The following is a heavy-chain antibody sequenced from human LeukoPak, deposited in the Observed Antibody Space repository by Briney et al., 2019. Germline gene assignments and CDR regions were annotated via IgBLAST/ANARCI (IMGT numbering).Heavy chain of an antibody. CDR1: GYTFTSYD. J-gene: IGHJ4*02. CDR2: MNPNGGNT. CDR3: AIRTPVDIVATLGERVKKGLDY. Sequence: ASVKVSCKASGYTFTSYDINWLRQATGQGPEWMGWMNPNGGNTGYAQEFQGRVTMTRNTSMSTAYLELSSLRSEDTAMYYCAIRTPVDIVATLGERVKKGLDYWGQGTLVTVSS. V-gene: IGHV1-8*01. D-gene: IGHD5-12*01.